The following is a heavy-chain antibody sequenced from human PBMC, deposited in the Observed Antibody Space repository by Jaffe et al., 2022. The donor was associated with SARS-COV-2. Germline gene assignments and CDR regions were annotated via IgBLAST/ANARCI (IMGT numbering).Heavy chain of an antibody. V-gene: IGHV3-48*02. CDR1: GFTFTTYS. Sequence: EVQLVESGGGLVQPGGSLRLSCTASGFTFTTYSMNWVRQAPGKGLEWVSYITSSSGTIYYADSVKGRFTISRDNAKNSLYLQMNSLRDEDTAVYYCARPLGGTAVAPLDYWGQGTLVTVSS. CDR2: ITSSSGTI. D-gene: IGHD6-19*01. CDR3: ARPLGGTAVAPLDY. J-gene: IGHJ4*02.